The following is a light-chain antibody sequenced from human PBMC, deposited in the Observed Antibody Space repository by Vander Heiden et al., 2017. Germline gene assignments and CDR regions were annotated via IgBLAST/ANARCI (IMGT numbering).Light chain of an antibody. CDR2: DVS. Sequence: QSALTQPASVSGSPCQSITISCTGTSNDVGNYNLVSWYQQHPGKAPKLIIYDVSERPSGVSDRFSGSKSGNTASLTISGLQAEDEADYYCCSYAGPDTYVFGTVTKVTVL. J-gene: IGLJ1*01. CDR1: SNDVGNYNL. CDR3: CSYAGPDTYV. V-gene: IGLV2-23*02.